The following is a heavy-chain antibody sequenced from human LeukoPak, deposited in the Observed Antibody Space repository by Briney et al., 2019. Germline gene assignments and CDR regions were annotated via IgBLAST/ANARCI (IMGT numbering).Heavy chain of an antibody. V-gene: IGHV1-46*01. D-gene: IGHD6-13*01. CDR2: INPSGGST. Sequence: GASVKVSCKASGYTFTSYYMHWVRQAPGQGLEWMGIINPSGGSTSYAQKFQGRVTMTRDTSISAAYMELSRLRSDDTAVYYCARDEHSSSWLHWGQGTLVTVSS. J-gene: IGHJ4*02. CDR3: ARDEHSSSWLH. CDR1: GYTFTSYY.